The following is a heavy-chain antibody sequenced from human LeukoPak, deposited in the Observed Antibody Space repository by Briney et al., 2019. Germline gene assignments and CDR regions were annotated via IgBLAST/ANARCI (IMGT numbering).Heavy chain of an antibody. D-gene: IGHD1-1*01. CDR1: GFTFSSYG. J-gene: IGHJ4*02. Sequence: GGSLRLSCAASGFTFSSYGMHWVRQAPGKGLEWVAVIWYDGSNKYYADSVKSRFTISRDNSKNTLYLQMNSLRAEDTAVYYCARDTGATSGNPFDYWGQGTLVTVSS. V-gene: IGHV3-33*01. CDR2: IWYDGSNK. CDR3: ARDTGATSGNPFDY.